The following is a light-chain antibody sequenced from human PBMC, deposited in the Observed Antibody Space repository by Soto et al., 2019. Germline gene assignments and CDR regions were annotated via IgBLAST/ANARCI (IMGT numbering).Light chain of an antibody. CDR2: GAS. CDR3: QQYNSYSYT. Sequence: EIVLTQSPATLSVSPGERVTLSCRASQSVDINLAWYQQKPGQAPRLLIYGASTRATDMPGRFSGRGAGAEFTLTISSLQSEDFAVYYCQQYNSYSYTFGQGTKLEIK. V-gene: IGKV3-15*01. J-gene: IGKJ2*01. CDR1: QSVDIN.